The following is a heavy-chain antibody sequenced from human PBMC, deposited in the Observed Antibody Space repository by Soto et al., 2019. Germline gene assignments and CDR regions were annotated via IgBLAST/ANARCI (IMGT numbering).Heavy chain of an antibody. CDR1: GFTFSSYS. Sequence: EVQLVESGGGLVQPGGSLRLSCAASGFTFSSYSMNWVRQAPGKGLEWVSYISSSSSTIYYADSVKGRFTIARDNAKNSLYLKVTSLRAEDTAVYYCAIEYCSSTRCLNWFDPWGQGTLVTVSS. D-gene: IGHD2-2*01. CDR3: AIEYCSSTRCLNWFDP. J-gene: IGHJ5*02. CDR2: ISSSSSTI. V-gene: IGHV3-48*01.